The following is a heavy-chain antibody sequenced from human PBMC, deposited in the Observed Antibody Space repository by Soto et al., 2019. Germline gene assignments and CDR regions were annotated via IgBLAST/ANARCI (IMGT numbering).Heavy chain of an antibody. Sequence: GGSLRLSCAASGFTFSDYYMSWIRQAPGKGLEWVSYISSSGSTIYYADSVKGRFTISRDNAKNSLYLQMNGLRAEDTAVYYCAKGRGLALDYAFDIWGQGTMVTVSS. CDR1: GFTFSDYY. CDR3: AKGRGLALDYAFDI. J-gene: IGHJ3*02. V-gene: IGHV3-11*01. CDR2: ISSSGSTI. D-gene: IGHD3-10*01.